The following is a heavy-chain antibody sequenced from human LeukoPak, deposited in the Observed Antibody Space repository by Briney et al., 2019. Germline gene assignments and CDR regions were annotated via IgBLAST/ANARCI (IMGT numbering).Heavy chain of an antibody. CDR2: IYSGGST. CDR1: GFTFSSYA. J-gene: IGHJ2*01. Sequence: GGSLRLSCAASGFTFSSYAMSWVRQAPGKGLEWVSLIYSGGSTYYADSVKGRFTISRDNSKNTLYLQMNSLRAEDTAVYYCARAPPDYYDSSGYLHFDLWGRGTLVTVSS. D-gene: IGHD3-22*01. CDR3: ARAPPDYYDSSGYLHFDL. V-gene: IGHV3-53*01.